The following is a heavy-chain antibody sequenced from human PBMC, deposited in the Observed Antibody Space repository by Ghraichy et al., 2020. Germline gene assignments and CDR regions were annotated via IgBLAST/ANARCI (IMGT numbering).Heavy chain of an antibody. V-gene: IGHV3-30*18. CDR2: ISYDGSNK. CDR3: AKAPRQDSSSPDY. J-gene: IGHJ4*02. Sequence: GGSLRLSCAASGFTFSSYGMHWVRQAPGKGLEWVAVISYDGSNKYYADSVKGRFTISRDNSKNTLYLQMNSLRAEDTAVYYCAKAPRQDSSSPDYWGQGTLVTVSS. CDR1: GFTFSSYG. D-gene: IGHD6-13*01.